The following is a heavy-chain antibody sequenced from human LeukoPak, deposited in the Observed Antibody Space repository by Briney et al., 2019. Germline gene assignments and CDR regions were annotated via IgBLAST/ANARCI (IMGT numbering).Heavy chain of an antibody. Sequence: GGSLRLSCAASGFTVGSNHMSWVRQAPGKGLEWVSVIYSGGSTSYTDSVKGRFTISRDNSKNTLYLQMNSLRAEDTAVYYCGALYDSGGYYDYWGQGTLVTVSS. CDR2: IYSGGST. J-gene: IGHJ4*02. CDR1: GFTVGSNH. D-gene: IGHD3-22*01. V-gene: IGHV3-53*01. CDR3: GALYDSGGYYDY.